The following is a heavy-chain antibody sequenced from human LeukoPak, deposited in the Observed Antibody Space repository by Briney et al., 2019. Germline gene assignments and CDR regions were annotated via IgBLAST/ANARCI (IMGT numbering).Heavy chain of an antibody. CDR1: GYTFTSYG. CDR3: ARDLSQYCSGGSCYYMVY. CDR2: ISAYNGNT. Sequence: ASVKVSCKASGYTFTSYGISWVRQAPGQGLEWMGWISAYNGNTNYAQKLQGRVTMTTDTSTSTAYMELRSLRSDDTAVYYCARDLSQYCSGGSCYYMVYRGQGTLVTVSS. D-gene: IGHD2-15*01. J-gene: IGHJ4*02. V-gene: IGHV1-18*04.